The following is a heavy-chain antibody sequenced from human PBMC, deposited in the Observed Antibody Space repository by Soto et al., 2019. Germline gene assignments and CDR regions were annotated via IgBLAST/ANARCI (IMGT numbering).Heavy chain of an antibody. J-gene: IGHJ3*02. Sequence: EVRLVESGGGLVQPGGSLRLSCAASGFSFSSTWMHWVRQAPGKGLVWVSLIKSDGSGTIYADPVKGRFTISRDNAKNTVYLQMNSLRAEDTAMYYCAKDNYHTGDIWGQGTMVAVSS. V-gene: IGHV3-74*01. CDR3: AKDNYHTGDI. CDR2: IKSDGSGT. D-gene: IGHD4-4*01. CDR1: GFSFSSTW.